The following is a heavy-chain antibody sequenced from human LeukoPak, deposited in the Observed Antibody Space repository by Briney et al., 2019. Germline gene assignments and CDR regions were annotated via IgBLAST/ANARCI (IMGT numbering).Heavy chain of an antibody. J-gene: IGHJ4*02. D-gene: IGHD5-12*01. Sequence: SETLSLTCAVYGGSFSGYYWSWIRQPAGKGLEWIGRIYTSGSTNYNPSLKSRVTMSVDTSKNQFSLKLSSVTAADTAVYYCASGWLRLNYFDYWGQGTLVTVSS. V-gene: IGHV4-59*10. CDR3: ASGWLRLNYFDY. CDR2: IYTSGST. CDR1: GGSFSGYY.